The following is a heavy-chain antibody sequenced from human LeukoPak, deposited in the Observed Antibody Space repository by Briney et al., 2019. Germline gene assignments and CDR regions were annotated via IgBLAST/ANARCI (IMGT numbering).Heavy chain of an antibody. CDR2: IKTDGSET. D-gene: IGHD3-10*01. Sequence: PGGSLRLSCAASGFNFNNYWMSWLRQAPGKGLACVANIKTDGSETYYVDSVKGRFTISRDNAKNSLFLQMNSLRAEDTAIYYCVSAIRGSPIDYWGQGTLVSVPS. CDR1: GFNFNNYW. CDR3: VSAIRGSPIDY. V-gene: IGHV3-7*01. J-gene: IGHJ4*02.